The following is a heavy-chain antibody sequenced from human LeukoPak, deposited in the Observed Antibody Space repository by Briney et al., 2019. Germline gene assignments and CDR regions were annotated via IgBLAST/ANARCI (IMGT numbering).Heavy chain of an antibody. D-gene: IGHD5-12*01. J-gene: IGHJ5*02. CDR2: IYYSGST. Sequence: SETLSLTRTVSGGSISSSSYYWGWIRQPPGKGLEWIGSIYYSGSTYYNPSLKSRVTISVDTSKNQFSLKLSSVTAADTAVYYCARHYSGYDGWFDPWGQGTLVTVSS. CDR1: GGSISSSSYY. CDR3: ARHYSGYDGWFDP. V-gene: IGHV4-39*01.